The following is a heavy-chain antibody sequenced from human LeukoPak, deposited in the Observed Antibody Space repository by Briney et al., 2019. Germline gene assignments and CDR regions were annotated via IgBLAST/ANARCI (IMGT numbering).Heavy chain of an antibody. CDR2: IYSGDRT. CDR1: GLSVRGSY. V-gene: IGHV3-53*01. Sequence: GGSLRLSCVASGLSVRGSYMSWVRQAPGKGLEWVSVIYSGDRTYYADSVKGRFTISRDTSKNTLYLQMNSLRVEDTAIYFCARARIAAPLLDYWGQGTLVTVSS. CDR3: ARARIAAPLLDY. J-gene: IGHJ4*02. D-gene: IGHD6-13*01.